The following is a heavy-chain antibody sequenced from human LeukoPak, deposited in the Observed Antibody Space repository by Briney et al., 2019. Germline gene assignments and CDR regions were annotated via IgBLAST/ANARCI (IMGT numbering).Heavy chain of an antibody. V-gene: IGHV3-21*01. Sequence: GGSLRLSCAASGFIFSSYSMNWVRQAPGKGLEWVSSISTSGSYIYYADSVKGRFTISRDNATNSLSLQMNSLRAEDTAVYYCARLPAYCSSTSCYYDHWGQGTLVTVSS. CDR1: GFIFSSYS. D-gene: IGHD2-2*01. CDR2: ISTSGSYI. CDR3: ARLPAYCSSTSCYYDH. J-gene: IGHJ4*02.